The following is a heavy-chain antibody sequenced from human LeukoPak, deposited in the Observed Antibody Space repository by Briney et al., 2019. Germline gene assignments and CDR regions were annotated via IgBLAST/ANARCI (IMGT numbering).Heavy chain of an antibody. V-gene: IGHV1-69*01. CDR1: GGTFSSYA. CDR3: ARDPSYGMDV. Sequence: ASVKVSCEASGGTFSSYAISWVRQAPGQGLEWMGGIIPIFGTANYAQKFQGRVTITADESTSTAYMELSSLRSEDTAVYYCARDPSYGMDVWGQGTTVTVSS. J-gene: IGHJ6*02. CDR2: IIPIFGTA.